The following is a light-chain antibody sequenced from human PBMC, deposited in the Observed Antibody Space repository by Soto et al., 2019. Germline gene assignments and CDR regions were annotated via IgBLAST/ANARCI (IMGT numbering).Light chain of an antibody. J-gene: IGKJ5*01. V-gene: IGKV3D-20*01. CDR3: QQYGSSPIT. CDR2: DAY. CDR1: QSFSSSY. Sequence: EIVLTQSPGTLSLSPGERASLSCRASQSFSSSYLAWYQQKPGLAHRLLIYDAYSRATGIQDRFSGSGSGTDFTLTIRRLEPEDFAVYYCQQYGSSPITFGQGTRLEI.